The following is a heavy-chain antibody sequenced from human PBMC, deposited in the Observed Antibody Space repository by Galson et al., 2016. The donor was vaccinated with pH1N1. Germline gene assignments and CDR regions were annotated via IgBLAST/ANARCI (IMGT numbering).Heavy chain of an antibody. D-gene: IGHD2-8*01. CDR3: ARGRYCNNRDCFMGIDS. CDR1: GYTFTGYY. Sequence: SVKVSCKASGYTFTGYYIHWVRQAPGQGLEWMGWIKPNSGDTKYAQKFQGRVTMTRDTSIGTAYMELGSLRSDDQAIYYCARGRYCNNRDCFMGIDSWGQGTLVTVSS. V-gene: IGHV1-2*02. CDR2: IKPNSGDT. J-gene: IGHJ4*02.